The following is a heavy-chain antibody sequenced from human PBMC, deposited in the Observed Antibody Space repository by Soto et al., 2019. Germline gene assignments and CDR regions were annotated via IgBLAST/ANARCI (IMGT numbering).Heavy chain of an antibody. J-gene: IGHJ3*02. Sequence: QVQLVQSGAEVKKPGASVKVSCKASGYTFTSYDINWVRQATGQGLEWMGWMNPNSGNTGYAQKCQGRVTMTRNTSLSRAYRELSSLRSEHTAVYYCARGWGYYYDSSGYGFAFDIWGQGTMVTVSS. CDR1: GYTFTSYD. V-gene: IGHV1-8*01. CDR2: MNPNSGNT. D-gene: IGHD3-22*01. CDR3: ARGWGYYYDSSGYGFAFDI.